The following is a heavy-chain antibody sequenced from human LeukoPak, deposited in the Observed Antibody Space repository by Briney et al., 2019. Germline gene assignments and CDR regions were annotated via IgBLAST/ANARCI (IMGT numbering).Heavy chain of an antibody. J-gene: IGHJ3*02. V-gene: IGHV3-7*03. CDR1: GFTFSSYW. CDR3: ASQYYYDSSGPPTLNAFDI. CDR2: IKQDGSEK. Sequence: PGGSLRLSCAASGFTFSSYWMSWVRQAPGKGLEWVANIKQDGSEKYYVDSVKGRFTISRDNAKNSLYLQMNSLRAEDTAVYYCASQYYYDSSGPPTLNAFDIWXQGTMVTVSS. D-gene: IGHD3-22*01.